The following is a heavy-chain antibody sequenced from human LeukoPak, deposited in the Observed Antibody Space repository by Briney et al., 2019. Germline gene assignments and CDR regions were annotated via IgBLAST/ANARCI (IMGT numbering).Heavy chain of an antibody. J-gene: IGHJ4*02. CDR1: GGTFSSYA. D-gene: IGHD3-22*01. CDR2: IIPILGIA. Sequence: SVKVSCKASGGTFSSYAISWVRQAPGQGLEWMGRIIPILGIANYAQKFQGRATITADKSTSTAYIELSSLRSEDTAVYYCARETTYYYDSSGYSGYYFDYWGQGTLVTVSS. CDR3: ARETTYYYDSSGYSGYYFDY. V-gene: IGHV1-69*04.